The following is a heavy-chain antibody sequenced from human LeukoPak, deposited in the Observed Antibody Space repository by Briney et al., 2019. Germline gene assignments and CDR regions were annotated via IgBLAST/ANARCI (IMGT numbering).Heavy chain of an antibody. V-gene: IGHV4-34*01. CDR2: INDRGHT. CDR3: ARDPTTVVTTPYYFDF. D-gene: IGHD4-23*01. CDR1: GRSFSGYH. Sequence: SETLSLTCAVHGRSFSGYHWNWIRQFPGKGPEWIGEINDRGHTNYNPSLESRVTISVDTSKKQFSLKLSSVAAADTAVYYCARDPTTVVTTPYYFDFWGQGTLVTVSS. J-gene: IGHJ4*02.